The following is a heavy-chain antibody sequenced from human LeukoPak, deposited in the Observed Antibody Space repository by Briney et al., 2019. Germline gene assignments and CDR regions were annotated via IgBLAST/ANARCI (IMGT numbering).Heavy chain of an antibody. Sequence: TGGSLRLSCAASGFTFSSYSMNWVRQAPGKGLEWVSSISSSSSYIYYADSVKGRFTISRDNAKNSLYLQMNSLRAEDTAVYYCARGIAAAGRNAFDIWGQGTMVTVSS. V-gene: IGHV3-21*01. CDR1: GFTFSSYS. J-gene: IGHJ3*02. CDR3: ARGIAAAGRNAFDI. CDR2: ISSSSSYI. D-gene: IGHD6-13*01.